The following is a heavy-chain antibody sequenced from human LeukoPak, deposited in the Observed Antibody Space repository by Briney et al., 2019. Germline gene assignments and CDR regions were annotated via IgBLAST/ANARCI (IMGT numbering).Heavy chain of an antibody. CDR2: ISGSGGST. J-gene: IGHJ4*02. D-gene: IGHD3-9*01. CDR1: GFTFSSYA. V-gene: IGHV3-23*01. Sequence: GGSLRLSCAASGFTFSSYAMSWVRQAPGKGLEWVSAISGSGGSTYYADSVKGRFTISRDNAKNSLYLQMNSLRAEDTALYYCAKDIYFDWLSYHFDYWGQGTLVTVSS. CDR3: AKDIYFDWLSYHFDY.